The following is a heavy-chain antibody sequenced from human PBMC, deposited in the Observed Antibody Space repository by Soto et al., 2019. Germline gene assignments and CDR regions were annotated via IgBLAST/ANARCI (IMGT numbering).Heavy chain of an antibody. J-gene: IGHJ4*02. CDR1: RFTFSSYG. V-gene: IGHV3-30*18. D-gene: IGHD3-16*01. CDR2: ISYDGSNK. Sequence: GGSLRLSCAASRFTFSSYGMHWVRQAPGKGLEWVAVISYDGSNKYYADSVKGRFTISRHNSKNTLYLQMNSLRAEDTAVYYYAKEGGRGGGCFDYWGQGTLVTVSS. CDR3: AKEGGRGGGCFDY.